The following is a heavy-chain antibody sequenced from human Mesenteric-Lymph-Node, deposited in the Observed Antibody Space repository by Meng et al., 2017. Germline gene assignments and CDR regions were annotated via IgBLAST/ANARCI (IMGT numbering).Heavy chain of an antibody. J-gene: IGHJ4*02. D-gene: IGHD3-10*01. CDR1: GYSISSGYY. Sequence: SETLSLTCAVSGYSISSGYYWGWIRQRPGKGPEWIGSMFHSGRRDYNPSLKSRLSMSADTSKNQFFLSLNSVTAADTAIYYCARLNWFGRSLTPAFDFWGPGTLVTVSS. CDR3: ARLNWFGRSLTPAFDF. V-gene: IGHV4-38-2*01. CDR2: MFHSGRR.